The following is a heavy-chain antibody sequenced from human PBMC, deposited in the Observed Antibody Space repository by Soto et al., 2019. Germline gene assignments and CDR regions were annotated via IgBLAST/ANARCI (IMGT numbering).Heavy chain of an antibody. CDR2: INHSGST. Sequence: SETLSLTCAVYGVSFSGYYWIWIRQPPGKGLEWIGEINHSGSTNYNPSLKSRVTISVDTSKNQFSLKLSSVTAADTSVYYCARGGSYYDSSGYYYYFDYWGQGTLVTV. CDR1: GVSFSGYY. D-gene: IGHD3-22*01. J-gene: IGHJ4*02. CDR3: ARGGSYYDSSGYYYYFDY. V-gene: IGHV4-34*01.